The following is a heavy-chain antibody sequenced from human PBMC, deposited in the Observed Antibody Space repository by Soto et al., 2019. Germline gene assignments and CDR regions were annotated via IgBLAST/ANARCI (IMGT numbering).Heavy chain of an antibody. D-gene: IGHD6-19*01. J-gene: IGHJ5*02. CDR1: GYSINRGYY. CDR2: THYTGST. Sequence: PSETLSLTCAVSGYSINRGYYWGWIRQLPGKGLEWIGSTHYTGSTYYNPSLKSRVIISVDMSKNQLSLKMTSVTAADAAVYYCVRDRSSGWFGQKNNWFDPWGQGTLVTVSS. CDR3: VRDRSSGWFGQKNNWFDP. V-gene: IGHV4-38-2*02.